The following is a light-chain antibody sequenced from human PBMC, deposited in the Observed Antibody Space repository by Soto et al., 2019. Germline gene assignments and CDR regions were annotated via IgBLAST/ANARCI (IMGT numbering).Light chain of an antibody. CDR2: GTS. Sequence: EIVMTQSPVALSVCPGERAALSCRASQSVGRNFAWYQQRPGQAPRVLIYGTSTRATGVPARFSGSGSGTDFTLTISSLQSEDFAVYSCQQYNNCPYTFGQAPSLEIK. CDR3: QQYNNCPYT. J-gene: IGKJ2*01. V-gene: IGKV3-15*01. CDR1: QSVGRN.